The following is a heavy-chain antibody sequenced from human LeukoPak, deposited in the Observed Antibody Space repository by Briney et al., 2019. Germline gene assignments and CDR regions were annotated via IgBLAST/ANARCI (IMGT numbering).Heavy chain of an antibody. CDR1: GFTFSSYS. CDR2: ISSSSSYI. J-gene: IGHJ4*02. V-gene: IGHV3-21*01. CDR3: ARESAVAAAATGGVDY. D-gene: IGHD6-13*01. Sequence: GGSLRLSCAASGFTFSSYSMNWVRQGPGKGLEWVSSISSSSSYIYYADSVKGRFTISRDNAKNSLYLQMNSLRAEDTAVYYCARESAVAAAATGGVDYWGQGTLVTVSS.